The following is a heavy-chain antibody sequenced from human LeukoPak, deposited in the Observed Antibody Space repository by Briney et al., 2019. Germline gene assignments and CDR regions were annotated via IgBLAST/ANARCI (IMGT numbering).Heavy chain of an antibody. D-gene: IGHD2-8*01. V-gene: IGHV3-7*01. J-gene: IGHJ4*02. CDR3: ARGGDIVIIMYGWGLDS. Sequence: GGSLRLSCAASGFTFNSYWMSWVRQAPGKGLEWVAHIKQDGNEKYYADSVKGRFTISRDNAMKSLDLQMTSLSAEDTAVYYCARGGDIVIIMYGWGLDSWGQGTLVAVSS. CDR2: IKQDGNEK. CDR1: GFTFNSYW.